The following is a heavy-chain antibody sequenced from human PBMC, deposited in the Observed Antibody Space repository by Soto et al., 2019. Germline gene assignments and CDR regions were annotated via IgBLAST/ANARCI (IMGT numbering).Heavy chain of an antibody. Sequence: GGSLRLSCAASGFTFSSYGMHWVRQAPGKGLEWVAVISYDGSNKYYADSVKGRFTISRDNSKNTLYLQMNSLRAEDTAVYYCAKSGRFLEWLLPNYYYYCMDVWGQGPTVTVS. V-gene: IGHV3-30*18. J-gene: IGHJ6*02. CDR3: AKSGRFLEWLLPNYYYYCMDV. D-gene: IGHD3-3*01. CDR1: GFTFSSYG. CDR2: ISYDGSNK.